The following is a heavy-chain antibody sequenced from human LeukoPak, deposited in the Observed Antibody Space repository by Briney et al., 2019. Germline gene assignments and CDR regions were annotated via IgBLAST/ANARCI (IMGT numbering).Heavy chain of an antibody. Sequence: SQTLSLTCTVSGGSISSGDYYWSWIRQPPGKGLEWIGYIYYSGSTYYNPSLKSRVTISVDTSKNQFSLKLSSVTAADTAVYYCARGYVWGSYRSVYYFDYWGQGTLVTVSS. CDR3: ARGYVWGSYRSVYYFDY. V-gene: IGHV4-30-4*01. D-gene: IGHD3-16*02. J-gene: IGHJ4*02. CDR2: IYYSGST. CDR1: GGSISSGDYY.